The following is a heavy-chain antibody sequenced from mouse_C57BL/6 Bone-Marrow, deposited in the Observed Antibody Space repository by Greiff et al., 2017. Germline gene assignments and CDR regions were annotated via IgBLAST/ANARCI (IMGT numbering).Heavy chain of an antibody. J-gene: IGHJ2*01. CDR3: ARREDYYGSFDY. CDR2: INPGSGGT. D-gene: IGHD1-1*01. Sequence: QVQLKQSGAELVRPGTSVKVSCKASGYAFTNYLIEWVKQRPGQGLEWIGVINPGSGGTNYNEKFKGKATLTADKSSSTAYMQLSSLTSEDSAVYFCARREDYYGSFDYWGQGTTLTVSS. CDR1: GYAFTNYL. V-gene: IGHV1-54*01.